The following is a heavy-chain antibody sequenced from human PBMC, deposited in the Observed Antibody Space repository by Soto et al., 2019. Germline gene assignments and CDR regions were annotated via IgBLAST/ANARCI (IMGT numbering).Heavy chain of an antibody. J-gene: IGHJ3*02. CDR1: GFTFSGSA. CDR3: TRRCPTKDAFDI. Sequence: EVQLVESGGALVQPGGSLKLSCAASGFTFSGSAMHWVRQASGKGLEWVGRIRSKANSYATADAASVKGRFTISRDDSKNTAYLQMNSLKTEDTAVYYCTRRCPTKDAFDIWGQGTMVTVSS. D-gene: IGHD5-12*01. V-gene: IGHV3-73*01. CDR2: IRSKANSYAT.